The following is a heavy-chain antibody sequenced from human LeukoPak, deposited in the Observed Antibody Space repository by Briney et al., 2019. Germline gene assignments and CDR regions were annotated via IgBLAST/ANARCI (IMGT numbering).Heavy chain of an antibody. D-gene: IGHD3-10*01. CDR2: INPNSGGT. V-gene: IGHV1-2*02. CDR1: GYTFTGYY. Sequence: ASVKVSCKASGYTFTGYYMHWVRQAPGQGLEWMGWINPNSGGTNYAQKFQGRVTMTRDTSISTAYMKLSRLRSDDTAVYYCARDPMVRGSDWFDPWGQGTLVTVSS. CDR3: ARDPMVRGSDWFDP. J-gene: IGHJ5*02.